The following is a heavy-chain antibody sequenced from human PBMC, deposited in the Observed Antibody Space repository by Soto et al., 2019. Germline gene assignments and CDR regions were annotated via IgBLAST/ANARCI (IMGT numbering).Heavy chain of an antibody. CDR1: GYTFTSYY. CDR3: ARDRVDTIPGGMGYYYGMDV. CDR2: INPSGGST. V-gene: IGHV1-46*01. J-gene: IGHJ6*02. Sequence: ASVKVSCKTSGYTFTSYYMHWVRQAPGQGLDWMGIINPSGGSTSYAQKFQGRVTMTRDTSTSTVYMELSSLRSEDTAVYYCARDRVDTIPGGMGYYYGMDVWGQGTTVTVSS. D-gene: IGHD5-12*01.